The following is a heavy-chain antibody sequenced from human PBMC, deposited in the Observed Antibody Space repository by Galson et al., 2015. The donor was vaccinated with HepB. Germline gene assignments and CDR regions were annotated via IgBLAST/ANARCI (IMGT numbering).Heavy chain of an antibody. CDR1: GYTLTELS. CDR2: FDPEDGET. V-gene: IGHV1-24*01. D-gene: IGHD1-26*01. CDR3: ATVFRSGSYYPFDY. J-gene: IGHJ4*02. Sequence: SVKVSCKVSGYTLTELSMHWVRQAPGKGLEWMGGFDPEDGETIYAQKFQGRVTMTEDTSTDTAYMELRSLRSEDTAVYYCATVFRSGSYYPFDYWGQGTLVTVSS.